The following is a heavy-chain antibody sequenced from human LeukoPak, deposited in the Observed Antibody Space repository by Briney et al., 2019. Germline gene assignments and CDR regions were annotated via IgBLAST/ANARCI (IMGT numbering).Heavy chain of an antibody. Sequence: MPSGTLSLTCSVSGYSISSGNYWGWIRLPPGKGLQWIGSFYHSGSTYYNPSLKSRVTISVDTSKNQFSLKLSSVTAADTAVYYCAKGYCRGNSCYDDRGAFDYWGQGTLVTVSS. J-gene: IGHJ4*02. CDR2: FYHSGST. D-gene: IGHD2-2*01. CDR1: GYSISSGNY. CDR3: AKGYCRGNSCYDDRGAFDY. V-gene: IGHV4-38-2*02.